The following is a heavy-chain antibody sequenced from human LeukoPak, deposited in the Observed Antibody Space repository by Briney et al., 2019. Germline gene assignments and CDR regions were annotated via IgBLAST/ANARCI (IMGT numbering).Heavy chain of an antibody. CDR2: LSGTGGNT. D-gene: IGHD2-2*01. V-gene: IGHV3-23*01. Sequence: GGSLRLSCAASGFTFNSYAMSWVRQAPGKGLECVSGLSGTGGNTYYADSVKGRFTISRDTSKNMMYLEMNSLRAEDTAIYYCARVGPAAARDYWGQGTLVTVSS. CDR1: GFTFNSYA. CDR3: ARVGPAAARDY. J-gene: IGHJ4*02.